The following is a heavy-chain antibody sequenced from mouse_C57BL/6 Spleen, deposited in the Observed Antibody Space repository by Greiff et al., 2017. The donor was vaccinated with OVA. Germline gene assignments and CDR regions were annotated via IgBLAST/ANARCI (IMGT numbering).Heavy chain of an antibody. Sequence: QVQLKQSGAELVKPGASVKLSCKASGYTFTSYWMHWVKQRPGQGLEWIGMIHPNSGSTNYNEKFKSKATLTVDKSSSTAYMQLSSLTSEDSAVYYCARNHDYGGFAYWGQGTLVTVSA. CDR3: ARNHDYGGFAY. CDR2: IHPNSGST. V-gene: IGHV1-64*01. J-gene: IGHJ3*01. D-gene: IGHD1-2*01. CDR1: GYTFTSYW.